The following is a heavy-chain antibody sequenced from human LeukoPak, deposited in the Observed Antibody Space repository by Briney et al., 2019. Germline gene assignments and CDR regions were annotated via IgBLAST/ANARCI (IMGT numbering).Heavy chain of an antibody. Sequence: ASVKVSCKASGGTFSSYAISWVRQAPGQGLEWMGIINPSGGSTSYAQKFQGRVTMTRDTSTSTVYMELSSLRSEDTAVYYCAREEYSSSWYGRPHDAFDIWGQGTMVTVSS. CDR1: GGTFSSYA. CDR3: AREEYSSSWYGRPHDAFDI. D-gene: IGHD6-13*01. CDR2: INPSGGST. V-gene: IGHV1-46*01. J-gene: IGHJ3*02.